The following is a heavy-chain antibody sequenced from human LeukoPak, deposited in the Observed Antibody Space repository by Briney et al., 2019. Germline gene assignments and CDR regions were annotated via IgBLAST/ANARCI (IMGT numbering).Heavy chain of an antibody. J-gene: IGHJ6*02. V-gene: IGHV4-59*08. Sequence: SETLSLTCTVSGGSISSYYWSWLRQPPEKGLEWIGYIYYSGSTNYNPSLKSRVTISVDTSKNQFSLKLSSVTAADTAVYYCARLLSFDYYYGMDVWGQGTTVTVSS. CDR1: GGSISSYY. CDR2: IYYSGST. D-gene: IGHD3-10*01. CDR3: ARLLSFDYYYGMDV.